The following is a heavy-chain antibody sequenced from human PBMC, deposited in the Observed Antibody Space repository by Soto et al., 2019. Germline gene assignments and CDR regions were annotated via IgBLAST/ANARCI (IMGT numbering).Heavy chain of an antibody. CDR2: IYYSGST. CDR1: GGSISSYY. V-gene: IGHV4-59*01. J-gene: IGHJ6*03. CDR3: ARGGQPYYYYYMDV. D-gene: IGHD2-2*01. Sequence: SETLSLTCTVSGGSISSYYWSWIRQPPGKGLEWIGYIYYSGSTNYNPSLKSRVTISVDTSKNQFSLKLSSVTAADTAVYYCARGGQPYYYYYMDVWGKWTTVTVSS.